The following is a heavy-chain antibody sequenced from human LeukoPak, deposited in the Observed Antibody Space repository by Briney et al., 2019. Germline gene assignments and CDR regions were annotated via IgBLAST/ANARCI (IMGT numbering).Heavy chain of an antibody. CDR1: GFNFDNHD. CDR2: ISKTAKTT. CDR3: ATLLSLNDGGYFDL. Sequence: GGSLGLSCAASGFNFDNHDFYWVRQAPGKGLEWVSYISKTAKTTYFGDSVKGRFTLSRDNAKKSVFLQLNGLRVEDTAVYHCATLLSLNDGGYFDLWGLGTLVTVSS. V-gene: IGHV3-48*03. J-gene: IGHJ5*02. D-gene: IGHD1-26*01.